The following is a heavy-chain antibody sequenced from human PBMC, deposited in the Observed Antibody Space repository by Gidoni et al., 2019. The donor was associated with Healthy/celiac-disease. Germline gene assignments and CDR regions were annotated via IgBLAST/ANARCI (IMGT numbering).Heavy chain of an antibody. V-gene: IGHV3-33*01. D-gene: IGHD4-17*01. CDR2: IWYDGSNK. J-gene: IGHJ6*03. CDR1: GFTFSRYG. Sequence: QVQLVESGGGVVQPGRSLRLSCAASGFTFSRYGMHWVRQATGKGLEWVAVIWYDGSNKYYADSVKGRFTISRDNSKNTRYLKMNSLRAEDTAVYYCARVTETYYMDVWGKGTTVTVSS. CDR3: ARVTETYYMDV.